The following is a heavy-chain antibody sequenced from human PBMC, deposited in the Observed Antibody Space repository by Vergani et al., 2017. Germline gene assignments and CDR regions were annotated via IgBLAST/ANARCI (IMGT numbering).Heavy chain of an antibody. J-gene: IGHJ4*02. D-gene: IGHD2-15*01. CDR3: ARGSXLGGSCSRPLFDY. V-gene: IGHV4-61*02. Sequence: QVQLQESGPGLVRPSQTLALICTVSGGSMSSGSSYWSWIRQSAGKGLEWIGRIHTSGNTNYNPSLKSRVTMSEDTSKNQFSLNLTSVTAADTAVYYCARGSXLGGSCSRPLFDYWGQGTLVTVSS. CDR1: GGSMSSGSSY. CDR2: IHTSGNT.